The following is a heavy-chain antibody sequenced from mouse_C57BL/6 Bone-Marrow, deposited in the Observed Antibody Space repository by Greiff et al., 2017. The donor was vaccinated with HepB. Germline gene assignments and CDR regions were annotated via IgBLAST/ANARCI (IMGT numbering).Heavy chain of an antibody. J-gene: IGHJ1*03. CDR2: IRSKSNNYAT. Sequence: EVKLMESGGGLVQPKGSLKLSCAASGFSFNTYAMNWVRQAPGKGLEWVARIRSKSNNYATYYADSVKDRFTISRDDSESMLYLQMNNLKTEDTAMYYCVRRGGNYLWYFDVWGTGTTVTVSS. D-gene: IGHD2-1*01. V-gene: IGHV10-1*01. CDR1: GFSFNTYA. CDR3: VRRGGNYLWYFDV.